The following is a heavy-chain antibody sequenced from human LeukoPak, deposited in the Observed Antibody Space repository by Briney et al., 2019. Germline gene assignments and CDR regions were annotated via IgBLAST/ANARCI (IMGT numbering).Heavy chain of an antibody. Sequence: SETLSLTCTVSGGSISSYYWSWIRQPPGKGLEWIGYIYYSGSTNYNPSLKSRVTISVDTSKNQFSLKLSSVTAADTAVYYCARSTKYSGYAPVDYWGQGTLVTVSS. V-gene: IGHV4-59*01. CDR3: ARSTKYSGYAPVDY. J-gene: IGHJ4*02. CDR2: IYYSGST. CDR1: GGSISSYY. D-gene: IGHD5-12*01.